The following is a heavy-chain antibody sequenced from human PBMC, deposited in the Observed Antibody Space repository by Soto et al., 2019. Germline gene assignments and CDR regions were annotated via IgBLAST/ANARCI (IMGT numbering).Heavy chain of an antibody. CDR3: ARPYGGEIEDALDL. J-gene: IGHJ3*01. CDR2: ISDRGHSA. Sequence: PGGSLRLSCAASGFTFSTYAMTWVRQVPGRGLEWLSTISDRGHSAYYADSVKGRFTISGDSSENTLYLQMNSLRAADTAVYYCARPYGGEIEDALDLWGQGTMVTVSS. D-gene: IGHD2-21*01. CDR1: GFTFSTYA. V-gene: IGHV3-23*01.